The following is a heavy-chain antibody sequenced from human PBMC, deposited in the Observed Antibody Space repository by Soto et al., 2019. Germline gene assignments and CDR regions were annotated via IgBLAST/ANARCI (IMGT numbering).Heavy chain of an antibody. CDR1: GGSISSSSYY. V-gene: IGHV4-39*01. D-gene: IGHD3-3*01. CDR2: IYYSGST. CDR3: ARRRTIFGPFDY. J-gene: IGHJ4*02. Sequence: PSETLSLTCAVSGGSISSSSYYWGWIRQPPGKGLEWIGSIYYSGSTYYNPSLKSRVTISVDTSKNQFSLKLSSVTAADTAVYYCARRRTIFGPFDYWGQGTLVTVSS.